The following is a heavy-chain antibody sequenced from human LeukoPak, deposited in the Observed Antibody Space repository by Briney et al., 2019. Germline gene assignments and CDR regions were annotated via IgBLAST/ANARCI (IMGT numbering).Heavy chain of an antibody. J-gene: IGHJ4*02. D-gene: IGHD6-19*01. CDR2: IGTSGNPI. CDR3: ARDQWLDY. Sequence: GGSLRLSCAASGFTFSGYIMNWVRQAPGKGLEWVSFIGTSGNPIYYADSVKGRFTVSRDNAKDSLYLQMNSLRAEDTAVYYCARDQWLDYWGQGTLVTVSS. V-gene: IGHV3-48*01. CDR1: GFTFSGYI.